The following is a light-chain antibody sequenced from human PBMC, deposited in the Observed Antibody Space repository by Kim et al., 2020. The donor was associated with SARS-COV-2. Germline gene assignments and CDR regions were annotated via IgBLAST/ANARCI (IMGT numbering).Light chain of an antibody. J-gene: IGKJ1*01. CDR1: QSVGSN. CDR2: GAS. V-gene: IGKV3-15*01. CDR3: QQYHNWPRA. Sequence: EIVMTQSPAPLSVSPGERVTLSCRASQSVGSNLAWYQQKPGQAPRLLIYGASTRAAGIPARFSGSGSGTEFTLTIGSLQSEDFAVYYWQQYHNWPRAFGQGTRVEIK.